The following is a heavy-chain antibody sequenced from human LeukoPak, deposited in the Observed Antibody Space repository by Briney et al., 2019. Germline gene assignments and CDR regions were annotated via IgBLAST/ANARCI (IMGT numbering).Heavy chain of an antibody. D-gene: IGHD1-26*01. Sequence: GGSLSLSCAASGFTFRRYAMSWVRQAPGKGRDGVAGMSCSGGSTYYADSVKGRVTISRDNSKSTMYLQMNSLRAEETAVYPCASHMGGVVGASFDPWGQGTLVTVSS. V-gene: IGHV3-23*01. J-gene: IGHJ5*02. CDR2: MSCSGGST. CDR3: ASHMGGVVGASFDP. CDR1: GFTFRRYA.